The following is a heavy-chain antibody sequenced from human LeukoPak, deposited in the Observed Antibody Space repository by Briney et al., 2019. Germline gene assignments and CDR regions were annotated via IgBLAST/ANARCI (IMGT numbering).Heavy chain of an antibody. CDR1: GFTFSSYA. D-gene: IGHD3-3*01. J-gene: IGHJ6*02. Sequence: GGSLRLSCAASGFTFSSYAMHWVRQASGKGLEWVAVISYDGSNKYYADSVKGRFTISRDNSKNTLYLQMNSLRAEDTAVYYCAREGSYDFWMLYGMDVWGQGTTVTVSS. CDR2: ISYDGSNK. V-gene: IGHV3-30-3*01. CDR3: AREGSYDFWMLYGMDV.